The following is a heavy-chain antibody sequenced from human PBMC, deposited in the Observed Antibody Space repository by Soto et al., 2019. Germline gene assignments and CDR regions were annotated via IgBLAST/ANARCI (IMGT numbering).Heavy chain of an antibody. D-gene: IGHD2-15*01. CDR2: ISAYNGNT. J-gene: IGHJ6*02. Sequence: ASVKVSCKASGYTSTSYGISWVRQAPGQGLDWMGWISAYNGNTKYAQDLQGRVTMTTDTSTSTAYMELRSLRSDDTAVYYCARFSGGSYNTYYFYYGMDVWGQGTTVTVSS. V-gene: IGHV1-18*01. CDR1: GYTSTSYG. CDR3: ARFSGGSYNTYYFYYGMDV.